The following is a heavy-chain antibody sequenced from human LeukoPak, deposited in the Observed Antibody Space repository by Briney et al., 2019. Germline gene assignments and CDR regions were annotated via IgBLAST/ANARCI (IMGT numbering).Heavy chain of an antibody. Sequence: PSETLSLTCTVSGGSISTYYWNWIRQPPGKGLEWIGYVYHTGRTHYNPSLKSRVSISVDTSKNQFSLEVSSMTAADTAVYFCARGDFWSGPPAHWGQGILVTVSS. V-gene: IGHV4-59*01. CDR3: ARGDFWSGPPAH. J-gene: IGHJ4*02. D-gene: IGHD3-3*01. CDR1: GGSISTYY. CDR2: VYHTGRT.